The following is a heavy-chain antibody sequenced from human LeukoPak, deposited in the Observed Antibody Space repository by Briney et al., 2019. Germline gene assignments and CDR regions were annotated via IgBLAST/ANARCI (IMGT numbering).Heavy chain of an antibody. CDR2: IIPIFGTA. Sequence: SVKVSCKAPGGTFSSYAISWVRQAPGQGLEWMGGIIPIFGTANYAQKFQGRVTITTDESTSTAYMELSSLRSEDTAVYYCAREGYACSGGSCYSGDWFDPWGQGTLVTVSS. V-gene: IGHV1-69*05. CDR3: AREGYACSGGSCYSGDWFDP. J-gene: IGHJ5*02. D-gene: IGHD2-15*01. CDR1: GGTFSSYA.